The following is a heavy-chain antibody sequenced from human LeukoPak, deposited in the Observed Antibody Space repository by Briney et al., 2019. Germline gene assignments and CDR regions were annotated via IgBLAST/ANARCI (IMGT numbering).Heavy chain of an antibody. Sequence: GGSLRLSCAASGFTFNSYAMSWVRQAPGKGLEWVSAISGGGGTTYYADSVKGRFTISRDNSKNTLYLQMNSLRAEDTAVYYCARDVGWNGPPGYYYYMDVWGKGTTVTVSS. V-gene: IGHV3-23*01. D-gene: IGHD1-1*01. CDR1: GFTFNSYA. CDR3: ARDVGWNGPPGYYYYMDV. J-gene: IGHJ6*03. CDR2: ISGGGGTT.